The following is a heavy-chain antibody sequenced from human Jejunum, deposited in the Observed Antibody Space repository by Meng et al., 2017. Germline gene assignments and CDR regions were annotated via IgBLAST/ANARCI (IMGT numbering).Heavy chain of an antibody. CDR1: GFTFTNYA. D-gene: IGHD1-14*01. CDR3: ATWNGANHEF. CDR2: ISGQGDRT. V-gene: IGHV3-64*02. J-gene: IGHJ4*02. Sequence: GESLKISCAASGFTFTNYAMSWVRQAPGRGLEYVAAISGQGDRTYYGDSVKGRFTISRDNSGNTLYLHMGGLRPEDMATYYCATWNGANHEFWGQGTLVTVSS.